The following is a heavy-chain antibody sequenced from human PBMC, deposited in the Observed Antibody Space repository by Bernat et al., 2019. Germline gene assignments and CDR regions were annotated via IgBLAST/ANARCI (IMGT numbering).Heavy chain of an antibody. CDR1: GGSISSYY. Sequence: QVQLQESGPGLVKPSETLSLTCTVSGGSISSYYWSWIRQPPGKRLEWVGYIYYSGSTNYNPSLKSRVTIAVDTSKNQFSRKRSSVIAADTAVYYCARDHRDLYCSGGSCYSSGYYFDYWGQGTLVTVSS. D-gene: IGHD2-15*01. CDR2: IYYSGST. J-gene: IGHJ4*02. V-gene: IGHV4-59*01. CDR3: ARDHRDLYCSGGSCYSSGYYFDY.